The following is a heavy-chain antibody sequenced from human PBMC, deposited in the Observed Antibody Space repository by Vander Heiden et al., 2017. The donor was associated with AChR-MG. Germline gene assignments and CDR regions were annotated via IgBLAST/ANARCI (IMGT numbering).Heavy chain of an antibody. Sequence: QITLKESGPTLVKPTQTLTLTCSFSGFSLSTSGKGVGLIRQPPGKALEWLALIYWDDDKRYIPSLRTRLTITKETSKNQVVFTMTNMDPADTATYYCAHTEYCNTAGCPDGGPNWFGPWGLGTLVTVSS. CDR2: IYWDDDK. CDR1: GFSLSTSGKG. J-gene: IGHJ5*02. V-gene: IGHV2-5*02. D-gene: IGHD2-2*01. CDR3: AHTEYCNTAGCPDGGPNWFGP.